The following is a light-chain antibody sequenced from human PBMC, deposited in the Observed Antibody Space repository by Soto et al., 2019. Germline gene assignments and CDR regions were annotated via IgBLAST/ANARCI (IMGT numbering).Light chain of an antibody. J-gene: IGKJ1*01. CDR1: QSLRSS. CDR2: DAS. CDR3: QQYNNWPQT. Sequence: TMMTHSPDTLSVSLWERATLSCRASQSLRSSLAWYQQKPGQAPRLLIYDASTRATGIPARFSGSGSGTDFTLTISGLQSEDLAVYYCQQYNNWPQTFGQGTKVDIK. V-gene: IGKV3-15*01.